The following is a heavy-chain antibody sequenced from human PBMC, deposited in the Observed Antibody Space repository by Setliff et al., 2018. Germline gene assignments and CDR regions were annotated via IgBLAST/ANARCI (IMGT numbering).Heavy chain of an antibody. CDR1: GGSINSGVYY. D-gene: IGHD1-26*01. V-gene: IGHV4-39*07. Sequence: PSETLSLTCTVSGGSINSGVYYWGWIRQPPGKGLEWIGEINYSRVVNYKPSLKSRVSISLDTSKNQFSLRLTSLTAADTAVYYCARGSGSFPFDYWGLGTLVTVSS. CDR3: ARGSGSFPFDY. J-gene: IGHJ4*02. CDR2: INYSRVV.